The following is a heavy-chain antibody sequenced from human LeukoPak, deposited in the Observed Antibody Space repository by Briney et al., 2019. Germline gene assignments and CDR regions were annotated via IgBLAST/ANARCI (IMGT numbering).Heavy chain of an antibody. Sequence: NPSETLSLTCTVSGGSISSYYWSWIRQPPGKGLEWIGYIYYSGSTNYNPSLKSRVTISVDTSKNQFSLKLSSVTAADTAVYYCARASGGYYNNWFDPWGQGTLVTVSS. CDR2: IYYSGST. CDR3: ARASGGYYNNWFDP. CDR1: GGSISSYY. J-gene: IGHJ5*02. V-gene: IGHV4-59*01. D-gene: IGHD3-22*01.